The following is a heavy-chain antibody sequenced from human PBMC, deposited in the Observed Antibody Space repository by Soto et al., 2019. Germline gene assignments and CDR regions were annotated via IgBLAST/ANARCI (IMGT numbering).Heavy chain of an antibody. Sequence: QVQLVQSGAEVKKPGASVKVSCKASGYTFTTYHMHWVRQAPGQGLEWMGIINPSGGSTSYEQKFQXXVXMXTDTSTSTVYMELSSLRSEDTAVYYCARAEPVAGAYWGQGTLVTVSS. CDR1: GYTFTTYH. D-gene: IGHD6-19*01. V-gene: IGHV1-46*01. CDR3: ARAEPVAGAY. J-gene: IGHJ4*02. CDR2: INPSGGST.